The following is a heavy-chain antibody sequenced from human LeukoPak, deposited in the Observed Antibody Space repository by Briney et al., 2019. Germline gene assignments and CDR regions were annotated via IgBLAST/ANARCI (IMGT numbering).Heavy chain of an antibody. V-gene: IGHV4-34*01. CDR2: INHSGST. J-gene: IGHJ5*02. D-gene: IGHD3-22*01. CDR1: GSTFSSYS. CDR3: ARDLPYYYDSSGPS. Sequence: PGGSLRLSCAASGSTFSSYSMNWVRQAPGKGLEWIGEINHSGSTNYNPSLKSRVTISVDTSKNQFSLKLSSVTAADTAVYYCARDLPYYYDSSGPSWGQGTLVTVSS.